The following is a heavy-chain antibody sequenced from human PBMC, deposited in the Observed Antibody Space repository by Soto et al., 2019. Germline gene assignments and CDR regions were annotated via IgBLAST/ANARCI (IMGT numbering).Heavy chain of an antibody. CDR2: IDPSDSYT. J-gene: IGHJ4*02. CDR1: GYSFTTYW. V-gene: IGHV5-10-1*01. Sequence: EVQLVQSGGEVKKPGESLRISCKGSGYSFTTYWISWVRQMPGKGLERMGRIDPSDSYTNYSPSFQGHVTISADKSISTAYLQWSSLKASDTAMYYCARRAKYSSGWATMDYWGQGTLVTVSS. CDR3: ARRAKYSSGWATMDY. D-gene: IGHD6-19*01.